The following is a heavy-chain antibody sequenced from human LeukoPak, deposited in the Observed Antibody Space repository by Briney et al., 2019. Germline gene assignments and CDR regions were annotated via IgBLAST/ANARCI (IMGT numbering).Heavy chain of an antibody. CDR2: ITNSGNSK. D-gene: IGHD6-19*01. Sequence: GGSLRLSCAASEFTFSSYSMNWVRQAPGKGLEWVSYITNSGNSKSYADSVKGRFTISRDNTKNSLYLQMNGLRAEDTAVYYCAGEMYSSGWYEGYWGQGTLVTVSS. CDR3: AGEMYSSGWYEGY. J-gene: IGHJ4*02. CDR1: EFTFSSYS. V-gene: IGHV3-48*01.